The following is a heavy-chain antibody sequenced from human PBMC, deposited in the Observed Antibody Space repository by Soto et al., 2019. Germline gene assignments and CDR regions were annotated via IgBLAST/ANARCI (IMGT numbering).Heavy chain of an antibody. D-gene: IGHD2-15*01. V-gene: IGHV4-4*07. CDR2: IYTSGST. Sequence: SETLSLTCTVSCGSISSYYWSWIRQPAGKGLEWIGRIYTSGSTNYNPSLKSRVTMSVDTSKNQFSLKLSSVTAADTAVYYCARDQGLLGYCSGGSCLDYWGQGTLVTVSS. CDR3: ARDQGLLGYCSGGSCLDY. CDR1: CGSISSYY. J-gene: IGHJ4*02.